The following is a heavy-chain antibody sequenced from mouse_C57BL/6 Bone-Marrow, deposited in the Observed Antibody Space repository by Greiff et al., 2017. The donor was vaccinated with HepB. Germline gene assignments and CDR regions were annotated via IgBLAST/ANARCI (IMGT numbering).Heavy chain of an antibody. CDR1: GYTFTSYW. Sequence: VKLQQPGAELVKPGASVKVSCKASGYTFTSYWMHWVKQRPGQGLEWIGRIHPSDSDTNYNQKFKGKATLTVDKSSSTAYMQLSSLTSEDSAVYYWAIEGIWGWLLRYFDVWGTGTTVTVSS. J-gene: IGHJ1*03. D-gene: IGHD2-3*01. CDR3: AIEGIWGWLLRYFDV. V-gene: IGHV1-74*01. CDR2: IHPSDSDT.